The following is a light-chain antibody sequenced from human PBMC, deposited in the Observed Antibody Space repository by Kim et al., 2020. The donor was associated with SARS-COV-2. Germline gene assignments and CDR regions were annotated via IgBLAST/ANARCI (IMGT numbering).Light chain of an antibody. CDR2: EVT. CDR3: SSYTTTSTSV. J-gene: IGLJ2*01. Sequence: GQSITISCTGTSSDVGGYNYVSWYQQHPGKAPKLMIYEVTKRPSGVSNRFSGSKSGNTASLSISGLQAGGGADYCCSSYTTTSTSVFGGGTRLTVL. V-gene: IGLV2-14*01. CDR1: SSDVGGYNY.